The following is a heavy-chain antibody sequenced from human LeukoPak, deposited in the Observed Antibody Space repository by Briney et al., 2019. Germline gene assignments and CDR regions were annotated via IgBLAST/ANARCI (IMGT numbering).Heavy chain of an antibody. D-gene: IGHD2-2*01. V-gene: IGHV3-33*01. J-gene: IGHJ6*04. CDR1: GFTFSSYG. CDR3: ARHIYCSSTSCYGSPTYYYYGMDV. Sequence: GRSLRLSCAASGFTFSSYGMHWVRQAPGKGLEWVAVIWYDGSNKYYADSVKGRFTISRDNSKNTLYLQMNSLRAEDTAVYYCARHIYCSSTSCYGSPTYYYYGMDVWGKGTTVTVPS. CDR2: IWYDGSNK.